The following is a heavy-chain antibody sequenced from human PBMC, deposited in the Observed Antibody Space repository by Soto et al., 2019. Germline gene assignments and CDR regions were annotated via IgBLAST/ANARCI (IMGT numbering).Heavy chain of an antibody. Sequence: SETLSLTCTVSGGPIRSYYWSWIRQPPGEGLEWIGYIYYSGSTNYNPSLKSRVTMSIDQSQNQVSLTLTAVTAADTAVYYCSRELFGGHSPAAYCGQRTLVTVS. CDR2: IYYSGST. J-gene: IGHJ4*02. CDR3: SRELFGGHSPAAY. D-gene: IGHD3-3*01. CDR1: GGPIRSYY. V-gene: IGHV4-59*12.